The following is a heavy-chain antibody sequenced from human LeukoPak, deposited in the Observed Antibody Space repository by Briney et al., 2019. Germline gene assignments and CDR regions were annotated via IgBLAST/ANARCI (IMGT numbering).Heavy chain of an antibody. V-gene: IGHV4-30-2*01. CDR1: GGSISSGGYS. CDR3: ARAYYDSSGHLGEYFDY. Sequence: SETLSLTCAVSGGSISSGGYSWSWIRQPPGKGLEWIGYIYHSGSTYYNPSLKRRVTISVDRSKNQFSLKLSSVTAADTAVYYCARAYYDSSGHLGEYFDYWGQGTLVTVSS. CDR2: IYHSGST. D-gene: IGHD3-22*01. J-gene: IGHJ4*02.